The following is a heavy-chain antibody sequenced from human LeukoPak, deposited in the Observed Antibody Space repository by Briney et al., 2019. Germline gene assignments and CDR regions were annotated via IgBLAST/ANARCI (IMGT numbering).Heavy chain of an antibody. CDR2: INPNSGGT. Sequence: ASVRVSCTASGYTFTGYYMHWVRQAPGQGLEWMGWINPNSGGTNYAQTFQGRVTMTRDTSISSAYMEMSRLRSDDTAVYYCVIEVIYPSQVGFDPWGQGSLVTVSS. CDR3: VIEVIYPSQVGFDP. CDR1: GYTFTGYY. D-gene: IGHD3-22*01. J-gene: IGHJ5*02. V-gene: IGHV1-2*02.